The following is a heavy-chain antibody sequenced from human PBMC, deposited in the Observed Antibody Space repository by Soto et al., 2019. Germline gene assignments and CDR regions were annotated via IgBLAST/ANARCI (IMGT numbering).Heavy chain of an antibody. Sequence: QVQLVQAGGGVVQPGRSLRLSCAASGFDFNTYGLHWVRQAPGKGLEWVAGISFDGGNQYYADSVKGRFTISRDKSNNPLSLQMNSLGAEDTATYYCAKDSSVTAAGSGGWFDPWGQGTLVIVSS. J-gene: IGHJ5*02. CDR3: AKDSSVTAAGSGGWFDP. V-gene: IGHV3-30*18. D-gene: IGHD6-13*01. CDR1: GFDFNTYG. CDR2: ISFDGGNQ.